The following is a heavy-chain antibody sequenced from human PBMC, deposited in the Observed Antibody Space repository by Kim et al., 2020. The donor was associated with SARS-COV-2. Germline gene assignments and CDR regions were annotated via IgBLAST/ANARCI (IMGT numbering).Heavy chain of an antibody. V-gene: IGHV1-18*04. CDR1: GYTFTSYG. Sequence: ASVKVSCKASGYTFTSYGISWVRQAPGQGLEWMGWISAYNGNTNYAQKLQGRVTMTTDTSTSTAYMELRSLRSDDTAVYYCARSKFRYYGSGSYVWVNYFDYWGQGTLVTVSS. CDR3: ARSKFRYYGSGSYVWVNYFDY. D-gene: IGHD3-10*01. CDR2: ISAYNGNT. J-gene: IGHJ4*02.